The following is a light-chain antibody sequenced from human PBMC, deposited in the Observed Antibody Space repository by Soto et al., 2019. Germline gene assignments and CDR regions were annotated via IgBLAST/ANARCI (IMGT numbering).Light chain of an antibody. Sequence: FVGDRVTIICRASQSISNWLAWYQQKAGKAPKLLIYKASSLESGVPSRFSGSGSGTEFTLTISSLQPDDFATYYCLQYNNYWTFGQGTKVDIK. J-gene: IGKJ1*01. CDR2: KAS. CDR3: LQYNNYWT. CDR1: QSISNW. V-gene: IGKV1-5*03.